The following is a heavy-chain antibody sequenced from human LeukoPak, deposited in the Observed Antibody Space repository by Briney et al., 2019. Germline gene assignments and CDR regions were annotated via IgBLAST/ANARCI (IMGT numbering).Heavy chain of an antibody. J-gene: IGHJ2*01. Sequence: PSETLSLTCTVSGGSISSYYWSWIRQPPGKGLEWIGYIYYSGSTNYNPSLKSRVTISVDTSKNQFSLKLSSVTAADTAVYYCARDGGKRGYSYGYVNWYFDLWGRGTLVTVSS. V-gene: IGHV4-59*01. CDR2: IYYSGST. CDR3: ARDGGKRGYSYGYVNWYFDL. D-gene: IGHD5-18*01. CDR1: GGSISSYY.